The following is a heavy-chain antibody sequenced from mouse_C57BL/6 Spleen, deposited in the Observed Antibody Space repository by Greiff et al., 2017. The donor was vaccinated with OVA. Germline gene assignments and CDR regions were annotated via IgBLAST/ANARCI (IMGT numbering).Heavy chain of an antibody. CDR1: GYTFTSYW. V-gene: IGHV1-74*01. D-gene: IGHD2-4*01. CDR3: AIEGIYYDYDRGSGFAY. CDR2: IHPSDSDT. Sequence: QVQLQQPGAELVKPGASVKVSCKASGYTFTSYWMHWVKQRPGQGLEWIGRIHPSDSDTNYNQKFKGKATLTVDKSSSTAYMQLSSLTSEDSAVYYFAIEGIYYDYDRGSGFAYWGQGTLVTVSA. J-gene: IGHJ3*01.